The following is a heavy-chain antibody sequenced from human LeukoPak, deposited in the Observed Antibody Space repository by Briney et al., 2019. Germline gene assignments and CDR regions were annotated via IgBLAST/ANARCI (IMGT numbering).Heavy chain of an antibody. Sequence: SETLSLTCTVSGGSISSYYWSWIRQPPGKGLEWIGYIYYSGSTNNYNPSLKSRVTILVDTSKNQFSLKLSSVTAADTAVYYCARAGSLYYGSGTYGYWGQGTLVIVSS. CDR1: GGSISSYY. CDR3: ARAGSLYYGSGTYGY. V-gene: IGHV4-59*01. D-gene: IGHD3-10*01. CDR2: IYYSGSTN. J-gene: IGHJ4*02.